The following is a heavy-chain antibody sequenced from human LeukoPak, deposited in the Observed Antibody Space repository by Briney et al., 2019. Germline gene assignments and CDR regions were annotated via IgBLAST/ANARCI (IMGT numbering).Heavy chain of an antibody. V-gene: IGHV3-23*01. D-gene: IGHD6-13*01. CDR3: AKAGQQLGWYYFDY. J-gene: IGHJ4*02. CDR1: GFTFSSYG. Sequence: GGSLRLSCAASGFTFSSYGMSWVRQAPGKGLEWVSAISGSGGSTYYADSVKGRFTISRDNSKNTLYLQMSSLRAEDTAVYYCAKAGQQLGWYYFDYWGQGTLVTVSS. CDR2: ISGSGGST.